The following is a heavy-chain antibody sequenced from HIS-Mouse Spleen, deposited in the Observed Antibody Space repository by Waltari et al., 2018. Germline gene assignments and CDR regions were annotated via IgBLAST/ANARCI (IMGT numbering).Heavy chain of an antibody. CDR3: AKASFYSSGWFDP. J-gene: IGHJ5*02. CDR1: GFTFSRYG. Sequence: QVQLVESGGGVVQPGRSLRLSCAASGFTFSRYGMHWVRQAPGKGLEWVAVISYDGSNKYYADSVKGRFTISRDNSKNTLYLQMNSLRAEDTAVYYCAKASFYSSGWFDPWGQGTLVTVSS. V-gene: IGHV3-30*18. D-gene: IGHD6-19*01. CDR2: ISYDGSNK.